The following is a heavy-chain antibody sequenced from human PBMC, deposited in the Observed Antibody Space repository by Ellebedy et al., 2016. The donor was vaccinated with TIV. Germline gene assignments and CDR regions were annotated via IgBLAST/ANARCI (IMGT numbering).Heavy chain of an antibody. V-gene: IGHV1-69*13. CDR1: GGTFSSYA. Sequence: AASVKVSCKASGGTFSSYAISWVRQAPGQGLEWMGGIIPIFGTANYAQKFQGRVTITADESTSTAYMELSRLRSEDTAVYYCARDLRYSYRGPWGQGTLVTVSS. CDR3: ARDLRYSYRGP. J-gene: IGHJ5*02. CDR2: IIPIFGTA. D-gene: IGHD6-13*01.